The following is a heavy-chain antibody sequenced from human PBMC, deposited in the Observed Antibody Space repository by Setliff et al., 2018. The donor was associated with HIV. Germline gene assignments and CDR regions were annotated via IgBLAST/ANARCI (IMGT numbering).Heavy chain of an antibody. CDR1: GGTFSSYT. J-gene: IGHJ3*02. Sequence: SVKVSCKASGGTFSSYTFSWVRQAPGQGLEWMGGIIPIFGTAHYAQKFQGRVTITADESTSTAYMELSSLRSEDTAVYYCARGVTLVRGGRGDIWGQGTMVTVSS. D-gene: IGHD3-10*01. V-gene: IGHV1-69*13. CDR3: ARGVTLVRGGRGDI. CDR2: IIPIFGTA.